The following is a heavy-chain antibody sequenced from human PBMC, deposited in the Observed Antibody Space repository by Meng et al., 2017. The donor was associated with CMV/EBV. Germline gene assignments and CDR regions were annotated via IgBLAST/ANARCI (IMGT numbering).Heavy chain of an antibody. J-gene: IGHJ6*02. V-gene: IGHV1-69*10. CDR3: ASAPDIVVVPAAIPGYYYGMDV. CDR2: IIPILGIA. D-gene: IGHD2-2*02. CDR1: VGTVISYA. Sequence: SSVKVSCKASVGTVISYAISWVRQAPGQGLEWMGGIIPILGIANYAQKFQGRVTITADKSTSTAYMELSSLRSEDTAVYYCASAPDIVVVPAAIPGYYYGMDVWGQGTTVTVSS.